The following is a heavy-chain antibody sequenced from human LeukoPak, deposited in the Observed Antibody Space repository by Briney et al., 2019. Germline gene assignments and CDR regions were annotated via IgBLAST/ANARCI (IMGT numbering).Heavy chain of an antibody. D-gene: IGHD1-26*01. J-gene: IGHJ4*02. Sequence: PSETLSLTCTVSGGSISSYYWSWIRQPPGKGLEWIGYIYYSGSTNYNPSLKSRVTISVDTSKNQFSLKLSSVTAADTAVYYCARYSGSYYPDYWGQGTLVTVSS. CDR1: GGSISSYY. V-gene: IGHV4-59*01. CDR3: ARYSGSYYPDY. CDR2: IYYSGST.